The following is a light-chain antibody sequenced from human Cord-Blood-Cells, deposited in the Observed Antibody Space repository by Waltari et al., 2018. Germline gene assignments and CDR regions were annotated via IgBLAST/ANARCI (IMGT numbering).Light chain of an antibody. J-gene: IGLJ2*01. V-gene: IGLV1-40*01. CDR2: GNS. CDR1: SSNIGAGYD. CDR3: QSYDSSLSGSRV. Sequence: QSVLTQPPSVSGAPGQRVTISCTGSSSNIGAGYDVHWYQQLPGTAPKLLIYGNSNRPSGVRDRFSCSKSCTSASLAITGLQAEDEADYYCQSYDSSLSGSRVFGGGTKLTVL.